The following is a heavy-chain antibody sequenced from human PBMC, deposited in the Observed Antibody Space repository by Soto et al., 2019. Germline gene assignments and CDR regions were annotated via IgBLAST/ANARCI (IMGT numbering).Heavy chain of an antibody. CDR2: TYYRSKWYN. V-gene: IGHV6-1*01. Sequence: SQTLSLTCAISGDSVSSNSAAWNWIRQSPSRGLEWLGRTYYRSKWYNDYAVSVKSRITINPDTSENQFSLQLNSVTPEDTAVYYCARDMYYYDSSGYFQGIWFDPWGQGTLVTVSS. D-gene: IGHD3-22*01. J-gene: IGHJ5*02. CDR1: GDSVSSNSAA. CDR3: ARDMYYYDSSGYFQGIWFDP.